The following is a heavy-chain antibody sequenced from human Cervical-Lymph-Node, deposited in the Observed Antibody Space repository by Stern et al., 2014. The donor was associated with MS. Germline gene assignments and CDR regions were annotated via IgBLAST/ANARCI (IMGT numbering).Heavy chain of an antibody. D-gene: IGHD3-9*01. V-gene: IGHV2-5*02. CDR3: AYRDDIDDF. J-gene: IGHJ4*02. Sequence: QIPLQESGPPLVKPTQTLTLTCTFSGFSLSTDGVHVGWIRQPPGKALEWLAIIYWDDDTRYSPSLKTRLTITKDTSKNQVVLIMTDMDPVDTGTYYCAYRDDIDDFWGQGTQVTVSS. CDR1: GFSLSTDGVH. CDR2: IYWDDDT.